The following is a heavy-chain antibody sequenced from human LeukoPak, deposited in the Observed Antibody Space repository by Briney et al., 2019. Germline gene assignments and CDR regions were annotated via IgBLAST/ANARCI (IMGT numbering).Heavy chain of an antibody. CDR2: IWYDGSNK. D-gene: IGHD6-13*01. V-gene: IGHV3-33*08. CDR1: GFTFSSYG. CDR3: ARERRRSSSPNYYYYYGMDV. J-gene: IGHJ6*02. Sequence: PGGSLRLSCAASGFTFSSYGMHWVRQAPGKGLEWVAVIWYDGSNKYYADSVKGRFTISRDNSKNTLYLQMNSLRAEDTAVYYCARERRRSSSPNYYYYYGMDVWGQGTTVTVSS.